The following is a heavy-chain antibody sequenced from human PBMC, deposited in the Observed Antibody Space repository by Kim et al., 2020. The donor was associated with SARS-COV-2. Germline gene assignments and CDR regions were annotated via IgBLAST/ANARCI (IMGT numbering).Heavy chain of an antibody. D-gene: IGHD2-15*01. J-gene: IGHJ4*02. CDR2: T. Sequence: TYHATTGNSRFTISRDKSQNTLFPQMNSLRAEDTAIYYCAKDTGSRSFDYWGQGTLLTVSS. CDR3: AKDTGSRSFDY. V-gene: IGHV3-23*01.